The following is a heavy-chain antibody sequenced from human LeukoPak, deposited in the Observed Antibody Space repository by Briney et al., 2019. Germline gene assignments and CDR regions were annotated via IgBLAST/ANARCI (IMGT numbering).Heavy chain of an antibody. J-gene: IGHJ4*02. CDR3: ARGRCCGELSY. CDR1: GYTFTSYD. Sequence: GASVRVPCKASGYTFTSYDINWVRQATGQGLEWMGWMNPNSGNTGYAQKFQGRVTITRNTSISTAYMELSSLRSEDTAVYYCARGRCCGELSYWGQRTLVTVSS. CDR2: MNPNSGNT. V-gene: IGHV1-8*03. D-gene: IGHD3-10*01.